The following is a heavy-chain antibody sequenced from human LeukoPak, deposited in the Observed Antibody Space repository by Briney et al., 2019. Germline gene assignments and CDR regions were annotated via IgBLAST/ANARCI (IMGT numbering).Heavy chain of an antibody. Sequence: ASVKVSCKASGYTFTVYYMHWVRQAPGQGLEWMGRINPNSGGTNYAQKFQGRVTMTRDTSISTAYMELSRLRSDDTAVYYCARVARSSGWYYFDYWGQGTLVTVSS. CDR2: INPNSGGT. CDR1: GYTFTVYY. V-gene: IGHV1-2*06. CDR3: ARVARSSGWYYFDY. J-gene: IGHJ4*02. D-gene: IGHD6-19*01.